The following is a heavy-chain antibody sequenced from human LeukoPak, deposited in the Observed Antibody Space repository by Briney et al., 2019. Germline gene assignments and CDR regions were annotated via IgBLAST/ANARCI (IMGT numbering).Heavy chain of an antibody. CDR2: MNPNRGNT. D-gene: IGHD3-10*01. Sequence: ASVKVSCEASGYTFTTYDIIWVRQATGQGLEWMGWMNPNRGNTRYAQKFQGRVTMTRNTSMSTAYMELSRLRSEDTAVYYCARANYYGSGTKDLDYWGQGTLVTVSS. V-gene: IGHV1-8*01. CDR3: ARANYYGSGTKDLDY. J-gene: IGHJ4*02. CDR1: GYTFTTYD.